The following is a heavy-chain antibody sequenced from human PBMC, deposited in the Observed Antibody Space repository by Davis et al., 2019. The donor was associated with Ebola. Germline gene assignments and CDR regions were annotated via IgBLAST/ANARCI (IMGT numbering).Heavy chain of an antibody. Sequence: PGGSLRLSCAASGFTFSSYWMSWVRQAPGKGLEWVANINQDGSQRQYVDSVKGRFTISRDNAKKSLYLQINGLRDEDTALYYCAKVGRSMPGFYWGQGTLVTVSS. CDR2: INQDGSQR. D-gene: IGHD3-9*01. J-gene: IGHJ4*02. CDR3: AKVGRSMPGFY. V-gene: IGHV3-7*03. CDR1: GFTFSSYW.